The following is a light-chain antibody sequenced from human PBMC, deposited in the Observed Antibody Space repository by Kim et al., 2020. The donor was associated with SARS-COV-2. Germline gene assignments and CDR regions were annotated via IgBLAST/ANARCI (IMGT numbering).Light chain of an antibody. CDR2: DVS. CDR1: SSDVGAYNR. Sequence: QSITSSCTGTSSDVGAYNRVSWYQQHPGKAPKLMISDVSDRPSGVSNRFSGSKSDNTASLTISGLQAEDEADYSYSSLTSGATSVVFGGGTQLTVL. CDR3: SSLTSGATSVV. J-gene: IGLJ2*01. V-gene: IGLV2-14*03.